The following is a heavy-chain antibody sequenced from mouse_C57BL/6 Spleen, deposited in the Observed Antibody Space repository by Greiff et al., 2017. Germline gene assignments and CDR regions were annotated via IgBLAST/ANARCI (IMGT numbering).Heavy chain of an antibody. CDR2: IYPGDGDT. CDR3: ATELIGY. V-gene: IGHV1-82*01. Sequence: VQLQQSGPELVKPGASVKISCKASGYAFRSSWMNWVKQRPGKGLEWIGRIYPGDGDTNYNGKFKGTATLTADKSSSTAYMQLSSLTSDDSAVYFCATELIGYWGQGTTLTVSS. J-gene: IGHJ2*01. CDR1: GYAFRSSW. D-gene: IGHD1-3*01.